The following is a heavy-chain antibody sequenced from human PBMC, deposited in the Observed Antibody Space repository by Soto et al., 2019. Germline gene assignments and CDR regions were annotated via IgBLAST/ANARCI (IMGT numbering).Heavy chain of an antibody. CDR3: AKDQIAALDY. Sequence: PGGSLRLSCAASGFTSSSYGMHWVRQAPGKGLEWVAVTSNDGSKKYYADSVKGRFTISRDNSKNTLYLQMNSLRAEDTAVYYCAKDQIAALDYWGQGTLVTVSS. CDR1: GFTSSSYG. D-gene: IGHD6-13*01. V-gene: IGHV3-30*18. CDR2: TSNDGSKK. J-gene: IGHJ4*02.